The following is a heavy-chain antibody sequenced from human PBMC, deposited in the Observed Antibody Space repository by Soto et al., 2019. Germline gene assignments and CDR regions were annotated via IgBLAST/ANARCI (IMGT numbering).Heavy chain of an antibody. J-gene: IGHJ6*02. CDR1: GGTFSSYA. V-gene: IGHV1-69*12. CDR2: IIPIVGTA. CDR3: ARDSDCYEDSSGSSGRGMDV. D-gene: IGHD3-22*01. Sequence: QVQLVQSGAEVKKPGSSVKVSCKASGGTFSSYAISWVRQAPGQGLEWMGGIIPIVGTAHYAQKCQGRVTITADESTRTAYLELSRLRAEDPAVYYCARDSDCYEDSSGSSGRGMDVWGQGTTVTVSS.